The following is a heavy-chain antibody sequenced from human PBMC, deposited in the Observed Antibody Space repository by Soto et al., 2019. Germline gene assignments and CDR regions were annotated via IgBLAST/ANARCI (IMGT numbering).Heavy chain of an antibody. CDR1: GYTFTSYF. Sequence: ASVKVSCKASGYTFTSYFLHWVRQAPGQGLEWIGIINPGVGGTSYAQKFQGRVTMTRDTSTSTVYMELGSLRSEDTAVYYCARPHISSEDYFDLWRHGTMVTVSS. CDR3: ARPHISSEDYFDL. CDR2: INPGVGGT. J-gene: IGHJ4*01. V-gene: IGHV1-46*01.